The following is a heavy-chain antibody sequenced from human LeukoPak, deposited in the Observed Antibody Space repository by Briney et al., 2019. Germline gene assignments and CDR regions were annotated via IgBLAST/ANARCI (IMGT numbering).Heavy chain of an antibody. D-gene: IGHD2/OR15-2a*01. CDR3: AREGPRGNSQFDY. Sequence: GRSLRLSCAASGFTFSNYGMNWVRQAPGKGLEWVALIWYDGSNKYYTDSVKGRLTISRDNSKNTLYLQMNSLRAEDTAIYYCAREGPRGNSQFDYWGQGTLVTVSS. V-gene: IGHV3-33*01. CDR1: GFTFSNYG. CDR2: IWYDGSNK. J-gene: IGHJ4*02.